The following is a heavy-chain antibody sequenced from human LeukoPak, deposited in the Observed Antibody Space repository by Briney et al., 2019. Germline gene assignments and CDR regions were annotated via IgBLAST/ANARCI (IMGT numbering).Heavy chain of an antibody. J-gene: IGHJ4*02. CDR3: ARDRREVGATSLDY. D-gene: IGHD1-26*01. V-gene: IGHV1-18*01. CDR2: ISAYNGNT. Sequence: ASVKISCKASGYTFTSYGISWVRQAPGQGLEWMGWISAYNGNTNYAQKLQGRVTMTTDTSTSTAYMELRSLRSDDTAVYYCARDRREVGATSLDYWGQGTLVTVSS. CDR1: GYTFTSYG.